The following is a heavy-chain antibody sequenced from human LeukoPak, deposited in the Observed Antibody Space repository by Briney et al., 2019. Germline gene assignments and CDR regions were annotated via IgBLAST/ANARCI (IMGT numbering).Heavy chain of an antibody. CDR3: AKDIEGGGNPGTEYFQH. J-gene: IGHJ1*01. CDR1: GFTLDDYV. D-gene: IGHD4-23*01. V-gene: IGHV3-9*01. CDR2: ISWNSVSI. Sequence: GGSLRLSCAASGFTLDDYVMHWVRQAPGKGLEWVSGISWNSVSIGYADSVKGRFTISRDNAKNSLYLQMSSLRAEDTALYYCAKDIEGGGNPGTEYFQHWGQGTLVTVSS.